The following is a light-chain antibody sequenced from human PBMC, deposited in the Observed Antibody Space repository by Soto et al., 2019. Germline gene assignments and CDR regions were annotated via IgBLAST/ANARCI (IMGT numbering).Light chain of an antibody. CDR1: SSDVGGYNY. J-gene: IGLJ2*01. CDR2: EVS. CDR3: SSSAGSGNPVV. V-gene: IGLV2-8*01. Sequence: QSALTQPPSASGSPGQSVTISCTGTSSDVGGYNYVSWHQQHPGKAPKVMIYEVSKRPSGVPDRFSGSKSGNTASLTVSGLQAEDEADYFCSSSAGSGNPVVLGGGTKVTVL.